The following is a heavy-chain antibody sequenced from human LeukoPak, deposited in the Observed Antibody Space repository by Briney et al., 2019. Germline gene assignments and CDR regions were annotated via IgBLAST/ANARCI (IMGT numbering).Heavy chain of an antibody. D-gene: IGHD4-23*01. V-gene: IGHV3-23*01. CDR1: GFTFSSYA. CDR2: ISGSGGST. CDR3: AKASGNMVATLRY. J-gene: IGHJ4*02. Sequence: GVSLRLSCAASGFTFSSYATSWVRQAPGKGLEWVSAISGSGGSTYYADSVKGRFTISRDNSKNTLYLQMNSLRAEDTAVYYCAKASGNMVATLRYWGQGTLVTVSS.